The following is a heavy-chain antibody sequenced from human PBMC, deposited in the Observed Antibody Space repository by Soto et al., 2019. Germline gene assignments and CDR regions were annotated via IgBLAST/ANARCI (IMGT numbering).Heavy chain of an antibody. V-gene: IGHV3-23*01. D-gene: IGHD2-21*01. CDR3: AKDGLFLEVPPASLSY. CDR2: ISGSDHGT. J-gene: IGHJ4*02. Sequence: PGGSLRLSFAASGFTFSTYAINWVRQAPGRGLELASGISGSDHGTYYADSVKGRFAISRDNARSTIYLQMNSLRAEDTAIYYCAKDGLFLEVPPASLSYWGPGTLVTVAS. CDR1: GFTFSTYA.